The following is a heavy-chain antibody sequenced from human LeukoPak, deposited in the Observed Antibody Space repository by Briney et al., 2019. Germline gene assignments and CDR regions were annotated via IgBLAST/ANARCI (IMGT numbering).Heavy chain of an antibody. D-gene: IGHD3-10*01. CDR1: GLTVSSNY. V-gene: IGHV3-66*02. J-gene: IGHJ6*03. Sequence: GGSLRLSCAASGLTVSSNYMSWVRQAPGKGLEWVSVIYSGGSTYYADSVKGRFTISRDNSKNTLYLQMNSLRAEDTAVYYCARDRAYGGFGEFNYYYMDVWGKGTTVTVSS. CDR2: IYSGGST. CDR3: ARDRAYGGFGEFNYYYMDV.